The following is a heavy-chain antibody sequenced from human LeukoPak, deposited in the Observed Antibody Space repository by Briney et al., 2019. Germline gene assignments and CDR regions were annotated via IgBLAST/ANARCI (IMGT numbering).Heavy chain of an antibody. Sequence: PSETLSLTCTVSGGSISTYYWSWIRQPPGKGLEWIGYIYYSGSTNYNPSLKSRVTISVDTSKNQFSLKLSSVTAADTAVYYCARDLGLSYNWFDPWGQGTLVTVSS. J-gene: IGHJ5*02. D-gene: IGHD3-16*01. CDR3: ARDLGLSYNWFDP. CDR2: IYYSGST. V-gene: IGHV4-59*01. CDR1: GGSISTYY.